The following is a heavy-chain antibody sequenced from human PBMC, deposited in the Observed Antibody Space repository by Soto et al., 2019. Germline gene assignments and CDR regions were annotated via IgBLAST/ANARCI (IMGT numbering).Heavy chain of an antibody. J-gene: IGHJ4*02. CDR1: GFTFSTYW. Sequence: GGSLRLSCVASGFTFSTYWMHWVRQAPGEGLVWVSRINSDGSSTSYADSVKGRFTISRDNAKNTLYLQMNSLRAEDTAVYYCTKATTVTGTIDYWGQGTLVTVSS. V-gene: IGHV3-74*01. CDR2: INSDGSST. D-gene: IGHD1-20*01. CDR3: TKATTVTGTIDY.